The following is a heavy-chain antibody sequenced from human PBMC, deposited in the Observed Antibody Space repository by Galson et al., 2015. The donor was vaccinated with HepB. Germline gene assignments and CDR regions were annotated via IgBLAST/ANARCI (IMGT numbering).Heavy chain of an antibody. CDR3: ARVHTWYYYDS. V-gene: IGHV3-74*01. CDR2: INSDGSST. D-gene: IGHD3-22*01. J-gene: IGHJ4*02. Sequence: SLRLSCAASGFTFSSYWMHWVRQAPGKGLVWVSRINSDGSSTSYADSVKGRFTISRDNAKNTLYLQMNSLRAEDTAVYYCARVHTWYYYDSWGQGTLVTVSS. CDR1: GFTFSSYW.